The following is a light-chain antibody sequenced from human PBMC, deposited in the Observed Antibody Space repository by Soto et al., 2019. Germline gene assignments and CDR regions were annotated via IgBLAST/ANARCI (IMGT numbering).Light chain of an antibody. Sequence: EIVLTHSPGTLSLSPGERATLSFRASQSVSSYLAWYQQKPGQAPRLLIYGASSRATGTPDRFSGSGSGTDFTLTISRLEPEDFAVYYCQQYGSSPGTFGQGTKVDI. CDR1: QSVSSY. CDR2: GAS. CDR3: QQYGSSPGT. J-gene: IGKJ1*01. V-gene: IGKV3-20*01.